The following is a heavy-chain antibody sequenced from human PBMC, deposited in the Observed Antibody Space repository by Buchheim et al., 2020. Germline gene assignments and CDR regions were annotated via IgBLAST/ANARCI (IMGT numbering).Heavy chain of an antibody. J-gene: IGHJ5*02. V-gene: IGHV4-4*02. CDR3: VRVSGSSWFRLPNWFDP. Sequence: QVQLQESGPGLVKPSGTLSLICAVSGASISSNNWWSWVRQPPGKGLEWIGEIQYSGTTKYNPSLNSRVTLSLDKSKNQFSLRLTSVTAADTAVYYCVRVSGSSWFRLPNWFDPWGQGTL. CDR2: IQYSGTT. D-gene: IGHD6-13*01. CDR1: GASISSNNW.